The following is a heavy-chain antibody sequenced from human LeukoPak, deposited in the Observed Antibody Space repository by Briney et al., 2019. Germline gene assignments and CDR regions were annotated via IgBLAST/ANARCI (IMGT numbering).Heavy chain of an antibody. CDR2: INHSGST. Sequence: KPSETLSLTCAVYVGSFSGYYWSWIRQPPGKGLEWIGEINHSGSTNYNPSLKSRVTISVDTSKNQFSLKLSSVSAADTAVYFCARRTYNWNFFDYWGQGTLVTVSS. V-gene: IGHV4-34*01. CDR3: ARRTYNWNFFDY. CDR1: VGSFSGYY. J-gene: IGHJ4*02. D-gene: IGHD1-20*01.